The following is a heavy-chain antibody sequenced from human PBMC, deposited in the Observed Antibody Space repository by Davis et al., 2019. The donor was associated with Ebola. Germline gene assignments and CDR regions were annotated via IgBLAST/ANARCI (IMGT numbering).Heavy chain of an antibody. CDR1: GFTFSSYG. CDR2: IRYDGSNE. V-gene: IGHV3-30*02. Sequence: GGSLRLSCAASGFTFSSYGMHWLRQAPGKGLEWVAHIRYDGSNEYYADSVKGRFTISRDNSKNTLYLQMNSLRPEDTAVYYCARDSDDYSFDYWGQGTLVTVSS. J-gene: IGHJ4*02. CDR3: ARDSDDYSFDY. D-gene: IGHD4-11*01.